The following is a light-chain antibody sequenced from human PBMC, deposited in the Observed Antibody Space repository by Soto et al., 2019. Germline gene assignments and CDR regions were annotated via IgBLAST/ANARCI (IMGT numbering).Light chain of an antibody. CDR1: KLGDKF. CDR2: QDT. V-gene: IGLV3-1*01. J-gene: IGLJ2*01. CDR3: QAWDSNTVV. Sequence: SYELTQPPSVSVSPGQTATITCSGDKLGDKFAFWYQQKPGQSPVVVIYQDTKRPSVIPARFSGSNSGNTATLTISGTQAMDEADYYCQAWDSNTVVFGGGTKLTVL.